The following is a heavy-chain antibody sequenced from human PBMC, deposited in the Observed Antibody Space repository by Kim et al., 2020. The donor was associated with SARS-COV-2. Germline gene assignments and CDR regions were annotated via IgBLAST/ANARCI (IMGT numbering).Heavy chain of an antibody. D-gene: IGHD3-16*01. Sequence: GGSLRLSCAASGFTFSSFSMNWVRQAPGKGLEWVSYISSGSVAIYYADSVKGRFTISRDNAKNSLYLQMNSLRDEDTAVYYCASPVISFGGVTVTSIWGQGTLVTVSS. V-gene: IGHV3-48*02. CDR1: GFTFSSFS. CDR2: ISSGSVAI. CDR3: ASPVISFGGVTVTSI. J-gene: IGHJ4*02.